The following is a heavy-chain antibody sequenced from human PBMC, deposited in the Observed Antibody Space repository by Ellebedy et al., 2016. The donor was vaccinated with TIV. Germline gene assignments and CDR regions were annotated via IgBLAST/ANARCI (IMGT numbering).Heavy chain of an antibody. D-gene: IGHD3-10*01. V-gene: IGHV1-2*02. J-gene: IGHJ4*02. Sequence: ASVKVSCKASGYILSDDYVHWVRQAPGQGLEWMGCIDPRSGGTEYEQKFRGRVTMTSDSFLSTVYMQLNRLGSDDTAVYYCARMSGSPRGYWGQGTLVTVSS. CDR3: ARMSGSPRGY. CDR2: IDPRSGGT. CDR1: GYILSDDY.